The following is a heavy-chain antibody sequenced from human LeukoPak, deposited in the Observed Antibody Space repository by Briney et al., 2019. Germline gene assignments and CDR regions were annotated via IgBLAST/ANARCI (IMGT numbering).Heavy chain of an antibody. V-gene: IGHV3-48*03. CDR2: ISSSGSTI. J-gene: IGHJ4*02. Sequence: PGGSLRLSCAASGFTFSSYEMNWVRQAPGKGLEWVSYISSSGSTIYYADSVKGRFTISRDNAKNSLYLQMNSLRAEDTAVYYCARDAMVRGVISRWDYWAQGTLVTVSS. CDR3: ARDAMVRGVISRWDY. CDR1: GFTFSSYE. D-gene: IGHD3-10*01.